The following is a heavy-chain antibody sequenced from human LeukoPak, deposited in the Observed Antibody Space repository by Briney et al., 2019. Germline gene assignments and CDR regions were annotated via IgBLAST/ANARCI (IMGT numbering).Heavy chain of an antibody. J-gene: IGHJ4*02. CDR1: GFTFFRYA. V-gene: IGHV3-23*01. D-gene: IGHD3-22*01. CDR2: ISAGGSST. Sequence: GGSLRLSCAASGFTFFRYAMSWVRQASGKGLEWVSTISAGGSSTFYADSVKGRFTISRDNSNNTLYLQMNSLRAEDTAVYYCAKTELSSRYDFDYWGRGTLVTVSS. CDR3: AKTELSSRYDFDY.